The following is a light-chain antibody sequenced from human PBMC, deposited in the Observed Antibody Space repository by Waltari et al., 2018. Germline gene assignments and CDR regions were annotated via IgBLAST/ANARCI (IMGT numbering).Light chain of an antibody. J-gene: IGKJ1*01. CDR1: QSISSW. CDR3: QQYKSPPWT. Sequence: DIQMTQSPSTLSASVGDRVTITCRASQSISSWLAWYQQKPGKAPNLLILKASTLENGVPSSFSGSGSGTEFTLTINSLQPDDFATYFCQQYKSPPWTFGQGTKVDI. V-gene: IGKV1-5*03. CDR2: KAS.